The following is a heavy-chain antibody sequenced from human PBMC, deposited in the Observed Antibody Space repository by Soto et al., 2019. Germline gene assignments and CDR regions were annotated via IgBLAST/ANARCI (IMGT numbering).Heavy chain of an antibody. D-gene: IGHD3-16*01. Sequence: PSQTLSLTCAISGDSVSSNSAAWNWVRQSPSRGLEWLGRTYYRSKWKTDYAVSVRGRITINPDTSNNQFSLQLNSVTPGDTAVYYCARGGVIDIWGRGTMVTVSS. CDR2: TYYRSKWKT. V-gene: IGHV6-1*01. CDR1: GDSVSSNSAA. CDR3: ARGGVIDI. J-gene: IGHJ3*02.